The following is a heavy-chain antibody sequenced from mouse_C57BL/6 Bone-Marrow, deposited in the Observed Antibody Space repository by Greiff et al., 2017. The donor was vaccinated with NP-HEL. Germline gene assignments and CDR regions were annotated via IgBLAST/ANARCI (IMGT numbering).Heavy chain of an antibody. J-gene: IGHJ3*01. D-gene: IGHD2-4*01. CDR1: GFTFSSYG. CDR3: ASPYDYDVAWFAY. V-gene: IGHV5-6*01. Sequence: EVQLVESGGDLVKPGGSLKLSCAASGFTFSSYGMSWVRQTPDKRLEWVATISSGGSYTYYPDRVKGRFTISRDNAKNTLYLQMSSLKSEDTAMYYCASPYDYDVAWFAYWGQGTLVTVSA. CDR2: ISSGGSYT.